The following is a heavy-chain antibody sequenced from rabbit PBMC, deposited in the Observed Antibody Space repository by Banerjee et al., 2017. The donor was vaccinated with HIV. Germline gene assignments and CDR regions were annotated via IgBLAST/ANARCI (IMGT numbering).Heavy chain of an antibody. CDR2: IYTGGGWI. V-gene: IGHV1S40*01. D-gene: IGHD4-1*01. Sequence: QSLEESGGDLVKPGASLTLTCTASGFSFSSGYDMCWVRQAPGKGLEWIACIYTGGGWIYYATWVNGRFTISLDKAQNTVFLQMTSLTAADTATYFCARGLVAGVIDLWGQGTLVTVS. CDR1: GFSFSSGYD. J-gene: IGHJ3*01. CDR3: ARGLVAGVIDL.